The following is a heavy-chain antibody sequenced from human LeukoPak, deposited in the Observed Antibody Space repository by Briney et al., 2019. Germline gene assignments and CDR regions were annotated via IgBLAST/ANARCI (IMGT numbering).Heavy chain of an antibody. CDR2: IWYDGSNK. J-gene: IGHJ5*02. Sequence: PGRSLRLSCEASGFSFSSHAMQWVRQAPGKGLEWVALIWYDGSNKYYADSVQGRFTISRDNSKNTLYLQMNSLRAEDTAVYYCARDTGNHPTNWLDPWGQGTLVTVSS. CDR3: ARDTGNHPTNWLDP. V-gene: IGHV3-33*01. CDR1: GFSFSSHA. D-gene: IGHD1-14*01.